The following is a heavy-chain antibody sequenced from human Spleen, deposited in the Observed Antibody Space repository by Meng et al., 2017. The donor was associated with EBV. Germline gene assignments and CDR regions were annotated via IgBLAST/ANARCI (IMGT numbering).Heavy chain of an antibody. CDR3: ARGGGLYDYIWGSYRSLGY. V-gene: IGHV1-2*06. J-gene: IGHJ4*02. CDR2: INPKTDDT. D-gene: IGHD3-16*02. Sequence: QGPLVQSGVEVKKPGASVKVSCKASGYTLTGYYLHWVRQAPGQGLEWMGRINPKTDDTDYAQKFQGRITMTRDTSISTAYMELSNLRSDDTAVYYCARGGGLYDYIWGSYRSLGYWGQGTLVTVSS. CDR1: GYTLTGYY.